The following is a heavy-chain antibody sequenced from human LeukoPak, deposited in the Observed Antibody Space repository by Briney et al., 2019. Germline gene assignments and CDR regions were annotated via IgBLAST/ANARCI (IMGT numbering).Heavy chain of an antibody. J-gene: IGHJ4*02. CDR3: ASFEYSSSSGRGY. CDR1: GGSISSYY. D-gene: IGHD6-6*01. V-gene: IGHV4-59*12. Sequence: SETLSLTCTVSGGSISSYYWSWIRQPPGKGLEWIGYIYHSGSTYYNPSLKSRVTISVDRSKNQFSLKLSSVTAADTAVYYCASFEYSSSSGRGYWGQGTLVTVSS. CDR2: IYHSGST.